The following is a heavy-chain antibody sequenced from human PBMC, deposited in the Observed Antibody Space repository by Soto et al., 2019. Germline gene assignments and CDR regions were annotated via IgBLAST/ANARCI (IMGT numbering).Heavy chain of an antibody. CDR3: AKDPRFEGFGELLSNWFDP. J-gene: IGHJ5*02. V-gene: IGHV3-23*01. CDR2: ISGSGGST. D-gene: IGHD3-10*01. Sequence: EVQLLESGGGLVQPGGSLRLSCAASGFTFSSYAMSWVRQAPGKGLEWVSAISGSGGSTYYADSVKGRFTISRDNSKNALYLQMNSLRAENTAVYYYAKDPRFEGFGELLSNWFDPWGQGILVTVSS. CDR1: GFTFSSYA.